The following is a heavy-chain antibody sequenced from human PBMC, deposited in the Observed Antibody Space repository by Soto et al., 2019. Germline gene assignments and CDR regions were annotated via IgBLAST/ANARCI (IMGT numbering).Heavy chain of an antibody. V-gene: IGHV4-4*07. CDR1: GGSMSKYY. CDR2: VYTSGST. Sequence: SETLSLTCNVSGGSMSKYYWIWIRQPAGKGLEWIGRVYTSGSTNYNPSLKSRVTMSIDTSNNHFSLKLNSVTAADTAVYYCARTVGAAYYFDFWGQGTLVTVSS. CDR3: ARTVGAAYYFDF. D-gene: IGHD1-26*01. J-gene: IGHJ4*02.